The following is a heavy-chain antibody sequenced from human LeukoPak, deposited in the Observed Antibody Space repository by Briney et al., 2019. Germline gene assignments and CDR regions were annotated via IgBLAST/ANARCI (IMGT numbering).Heavy chain of an antibody. Sequence: GGSLRLSCAASGFTFSNAWMSWVRQAPGKGLEWVGRIKSKTDGGTTDYAAPVKGRFTISRDDSKNTLYLQMNSLKTEDTAVYYCTTDYCSSTSCHTDYWGQGTLVTVSS. D-gene: IGHD2-2*01. J-gene: IGHJ4*02. CDR1: GFTFSNAW. CDR3: TTDYCSSTSCHTDY. CDR2: IKSKTDGGTT. V-gene: IGHV3-15*01.